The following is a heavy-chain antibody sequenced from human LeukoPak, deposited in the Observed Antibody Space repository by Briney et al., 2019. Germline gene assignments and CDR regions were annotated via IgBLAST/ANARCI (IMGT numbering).Heavy chain of an antibody. J-gene: IGHJ4*02. CDR3: ARERSSQGYFDF. V-gene: IGHV5-51*01. Sequence: GESLKISCKGSGYTFNGFWIAWVRQMPGKGLEWMGIIYPSDSDTKYRPSVQGQVTISADRSINTAYLQWSSLKASDTAMYYCARERSSQGYFDFWGQGTLVTVSS. CDR1: GYTFNGFW. CDR2: IYPSDSDT. D-gene: IGHD6-6*01.